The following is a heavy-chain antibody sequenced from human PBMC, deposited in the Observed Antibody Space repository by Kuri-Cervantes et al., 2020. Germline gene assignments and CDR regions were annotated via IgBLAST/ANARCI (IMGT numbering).Heavy chain of an antibody. CDR2: ISSSSSTI. J-gene: IGHJ4*02. V-gene: IGHV3-48*01. CDR1: GFTFSSYS. CDR3: AKGEAAAGTGGGTGPTGDY. D-gene: IGHD6-13*01. Sequence: GESLKISCAASGFTFSSYSMNWVRQAPGKGLEWVSYISSSSSTIYYADSVKGRFTISRDNAKNSLYLQMNSLRAEDTALYYCAKGEAAAGTGGGTGPTGDYWGQGTLVTVSS.